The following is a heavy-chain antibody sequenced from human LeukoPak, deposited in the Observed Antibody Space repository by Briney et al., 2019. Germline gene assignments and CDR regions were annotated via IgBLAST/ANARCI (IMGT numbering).Heavy chain of an antibody. D-gene: IGHD1-14*01. CDR1: GFTFRYYW. Sequence: GGSLRLSCAVSGFTFRYYWMSWVRQAPGKGLEWVANIKEDGSEKYYVDSVKGRFTISRDNAKRSLYLQMNSLRAEDTAVYYCASRNLFEYWGQGTLVTVSP. CDR2: IKEDGSEK. CDR3: ASRNLFEY. V-gene: IGHV3-7*01. J-gene: IGHJ4*02.